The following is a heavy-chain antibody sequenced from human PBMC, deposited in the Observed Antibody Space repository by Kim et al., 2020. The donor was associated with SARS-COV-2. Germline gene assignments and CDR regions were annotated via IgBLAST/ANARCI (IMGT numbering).Heavy chain of an antibody. Sequence: GGSLRLSCAASGFTFSSYGMHWVRQAPGKGLEWVAVIWYDGSNKYYADSVKGRFTISRDNSKNTLYLQMNSLRAEDTAVYYCARVSGGSYYYFDYWGQGTLVTVSS. CDR2: IWYDGSNK. J-gene: IGHJ4*02. V-gene: IGHV3-33*01. D-gene: IGHD1-26*01. CDR3: ARVSGGSYYYFDY. CDR1: GFTFSSYG.